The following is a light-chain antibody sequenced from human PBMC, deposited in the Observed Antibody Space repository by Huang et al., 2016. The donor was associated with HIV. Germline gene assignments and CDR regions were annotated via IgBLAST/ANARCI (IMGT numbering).Light chain of an antibody. CDR2: DGS. CDR3: QQRSSGVT. CDR1: QSVGNY. Sequence: IVLTQSPATLSWYPGETVTISCRASQSVGNYIAWYQQHPGQPPKLLIYDGSNRATGTPVRFSGSGSGTDFTLTISSLESDDFAVYYCQQRSSGVTFGGGTKV. V-gene: IGKV3-11*01. J-gene: IGKJ4*01.